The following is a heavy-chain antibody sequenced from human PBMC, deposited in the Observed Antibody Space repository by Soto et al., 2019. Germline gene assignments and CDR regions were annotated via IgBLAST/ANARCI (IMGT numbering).Heavy chain of an antibody. CDR2: ISWNSGSI. D-gene: IGHD6-19*01. CDR3: AKESGWLVHRYYFDY. Sequence: PGGSLRLSCTASGFTFDDYAMHWVRQAPGKGLEWVSGISWNSGSIGYADSVKGRFAISRDNAKNSLYLQMNSLRAEDTALYYCAKESGWLVHRYYFDYWGQGTLVTVSS. J-gene: IGHJ4*02. V-gene: IGHV3-9*01. CDR1: GFTFDDYA.